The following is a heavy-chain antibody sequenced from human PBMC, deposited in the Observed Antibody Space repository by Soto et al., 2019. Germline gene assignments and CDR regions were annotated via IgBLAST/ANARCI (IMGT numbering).Heavy chain of an antibody. V-gene: IGHV4-59*08. CDR3: AIHYRGYDNYSFDC. Sequence: SETLSLTCTVSGGSISSYYWSWIWQPPGKGLEWIGYIHYSGSTDHNPSLKSRVTISVDTSKNQFSLSLGSVTAADTAVYYCAIHYRGYDNYSFDCWGQGTSVTVSS. CDR2: IHYSGST. CDR1: GGSISSYY. J-gene: IGHJ4*02. D-gene: IGHD5-12*01.